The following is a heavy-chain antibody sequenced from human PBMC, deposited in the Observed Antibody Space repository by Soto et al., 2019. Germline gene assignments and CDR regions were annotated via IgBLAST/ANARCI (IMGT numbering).Heavy chain of an antibody. D-gene: IGHD6-13*01. CDR2: ISSSSSYI. V-gene: IGHV3-21*01. Sequence: EVQLVESGGGLVKPGGSLRLSCAASGFTFSSYSMNWVRQAPGKGLEWVSSISSSSSYIYYADSVKGRFTISRDNAKNSLYLQMNSLRAEDTAVYYCARAKPGYSGPFDYWGQGTLVTVSS. CDR1: GFTFSSYS. CDR3: ARAKPGYSGPFDY. J-gene: IGHJ4*02.